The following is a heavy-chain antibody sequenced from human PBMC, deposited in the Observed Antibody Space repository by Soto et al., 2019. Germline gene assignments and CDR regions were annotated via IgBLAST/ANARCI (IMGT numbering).Heavy chain of an antibody. Sequence: SETLSLTCTVSGGSVSSGSYYWSWIPQPPGKGLEWIGYIYYSGSTNYNPSLKSRVTISVDTSKNQFSLKLSSVTAADTAVYYCARARIAAAGSFDYWGQGTLVTVSS. V-gene: IGHV4-61*01. D-gene: IGHD6-13*01. CDR2: IYYSGST. J-gene: IGHJ4*02. CDR3: ARARIAAAGSFDY. CDR1: GGSVSSGSYY.